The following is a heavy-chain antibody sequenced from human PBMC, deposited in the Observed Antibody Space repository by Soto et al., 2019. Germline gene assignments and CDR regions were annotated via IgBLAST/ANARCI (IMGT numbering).Heavy chain of an antibody. CDR2: INAGNGNT. Sequence: QVQLVQSGAEVKKPGASVKVSCKASGYTFTSYAMHWVRQAPGQRLEWMGWINAGNGNTKYSQKFQGRVTITRDTSASTAYMELSSLRSEDTAVYYCAKSIAAAGRVYYYYGMDVWGQGTTVTVSS. V-gene: IGHV1-3*01. J-gene: IGHJ6*02. D-gene: IGHD6-13*01. CDR1: GYTFTSYA. CDR3: AKSIAAAGRVYYYYGMDV.